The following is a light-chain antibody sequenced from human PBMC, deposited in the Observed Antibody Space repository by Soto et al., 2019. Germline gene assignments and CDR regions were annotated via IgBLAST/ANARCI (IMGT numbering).Light chain of an antibody. CDR2: GAS. J-gene: IGKJ4*01. V-gene: IGKV3-15*01. CDR1: QSVSTN. CDR3: PQYYSTPLT. Sequence: EIVMTQYPATLSVSPGERATLSCWASQSVSTNLAWYQQKAGQAPRLLMYGASSRATGFPARFSGSGSGTEFTLTISSLQSEDVAVYYCPQYYSTPLTFGGGTRVEIK.